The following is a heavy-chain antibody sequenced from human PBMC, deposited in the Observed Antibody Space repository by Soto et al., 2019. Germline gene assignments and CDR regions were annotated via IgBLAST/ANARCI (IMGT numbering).Heavy chain of an antibody. V-gene: IGHV3-7*01. CDR1: GFTLSNYW. J-gene: IGHJ4*02. CDR3: ARVPEGDSSYRHFHY. Sequence: GSLRLSCEVSGFTLSNYWMNWVRQAPGKGLEWVANIKQDGSEKYYVDSVKGRFNISRDNAKTSLYLQMNTLRVEDTAIYYCARVPEGDSSYRHFHYWGQGIQVTVSS. CDR2: IKQDGSEK. D-gene: IGHD3-22*01.